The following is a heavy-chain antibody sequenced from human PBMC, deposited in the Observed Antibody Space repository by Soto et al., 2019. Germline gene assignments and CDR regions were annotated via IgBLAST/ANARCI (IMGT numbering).Heavy chain of an antibody. Sequence: PSETLSLTCTVSGGSISSYYWSWIRQPPGKGLEWIGYIYYSGSTNYNPPLKSRVTISVDTSKNQFSLKLSSVTAADTAVYYCAKGRRDGYNFDYWGQGTLVTVSS. V-gene: IGHV4-59*01. J-gene: IGHJ4*02. D-gene: IGHD5-12*01. CDR2: IYYSGST. CDR1: GGSISSYY. CDR3: AKGRRDGYNFDY.